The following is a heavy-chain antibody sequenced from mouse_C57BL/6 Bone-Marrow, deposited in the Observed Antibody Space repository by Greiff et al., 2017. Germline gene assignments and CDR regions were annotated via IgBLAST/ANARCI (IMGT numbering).Heavy chain of an antibody. CDR3: ARSPWFAY. J-gene: IGHJ3*01. Sequence: VQLQQSGAELVRPGTSVKMSCKASGYTFTNYWIGWAKPRPGHGLEWIGDIYPGGGYTNYNEKFKGKATLTADKSSSTAYMQFSSLTSEDSAIYYCARSPWFAYWGQGTLVTVSA. V-gene: IGHV1-63*01. CDR1: GYTFTNYW. CDR2: IYPGGGYT.